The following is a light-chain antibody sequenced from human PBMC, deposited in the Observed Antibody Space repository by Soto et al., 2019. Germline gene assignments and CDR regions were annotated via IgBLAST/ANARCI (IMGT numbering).Light chain of an antibody. CDR1: NSDVGGYNY. CDR3: SSYAGTTPYV. CDR2: EVS. J-gene: IGLJ1*01. V-gene: IGLV2-8*01. Sequence: QSALTQPPSASGSPGQSVTISCTGTNSDVGGYNYVSWYQQHPGKAPKLMIYEVSKRPSGVPDRFSGSKSGNTASLTVSGLQAEDEADYYCSSYAGTTPYVFGTGTKLIVL.